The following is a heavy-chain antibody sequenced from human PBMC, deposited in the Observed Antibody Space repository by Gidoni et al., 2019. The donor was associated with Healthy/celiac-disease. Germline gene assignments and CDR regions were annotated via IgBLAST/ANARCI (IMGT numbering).Heavy chain of an antibody. D-gene: IGHD3-3*01. V-gene: IGHV3-9*01. J-gene: IGHJ4*02. CDR1: GFTFDDYA. Sequence: EVQLVESGGGLVQPGRSLRLSCAASGFTFDDYAMHWVRQAPGKGLEWVSGISWNSGSIGYADSVKGRFTISRDNAKNSLYLQMNSLRAEDTALYYCAKDWEIFGVVPTLYYFDYWGQGTLVTVSS. CDR3: AKDWEIFGVVPTLYYFDY. CDR2: ISWNSGSI.